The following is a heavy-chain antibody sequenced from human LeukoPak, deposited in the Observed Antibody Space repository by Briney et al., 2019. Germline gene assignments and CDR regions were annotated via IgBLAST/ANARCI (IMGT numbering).Heavy chain of an antibody. J-gene: IGHJ5*02. CDR2: ISYSGST. V-gene: IGHV4-59*12. CDR3: ARAASDSWFDP. D-gene: IGHD2-15*01. Sequence: SETLSLTCTVSGGSISDYYWTWIRQPPGKGLEWIGYISYSGSTNYNPSVRKRVTMSIDTSKSQFSLRLSSVTAADTAVYYCARAASDSWFDPWGQGTLVTVSS. CDR1: GGSISDYY.